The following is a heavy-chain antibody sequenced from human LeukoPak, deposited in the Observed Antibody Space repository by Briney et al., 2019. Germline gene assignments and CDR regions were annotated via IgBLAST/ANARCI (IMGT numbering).Heavy chain of an antibody. D-gene: IGHD3-3*01. Sequence: PGGSLRLSCAASGFTFSSYAMHWVRQAPGKGLEWVAVISYDGSNKYYADSVKGRFTISRDNSKNTLYLQMNSLRAEDTAVYYCARDLTIFGVVIIWSGGEYGMDVWGQGTTVTVSS. CDR1: GFTFSSYA. V-gene: IGHV3-30-3*01. CDR3: ARDLTIFGVVIIWSGGEYGMDV. CDR2: ISYDGSNK. J-gene: IGHJ6*02.